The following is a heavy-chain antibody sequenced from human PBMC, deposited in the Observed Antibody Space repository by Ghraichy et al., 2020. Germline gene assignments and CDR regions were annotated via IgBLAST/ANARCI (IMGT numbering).Heavy chain of an antibody. Sequence: GGSLRLSCSVSGFTFSDYYMAWVRQAPGKGLEWVAYIGNSGRATFYADSVKGRFTVARDNGKNLLFLEMTNLRGDDTAIYYCARDAGHNGYDLVNFWGQGTLVTVSS. CDR2: IGNSGRAT. V-gene: IGHV3-11*01. CDR1: GFTFSDYY. CDR3: ARDAGHNGYDLVNF. D-gene: IGHD3-3*01. J-gene: IGHJ1*01.